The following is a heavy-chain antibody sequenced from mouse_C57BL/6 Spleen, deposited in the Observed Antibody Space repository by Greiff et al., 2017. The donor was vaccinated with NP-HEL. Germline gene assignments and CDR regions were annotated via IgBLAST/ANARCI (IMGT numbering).Heavy chain of an antibody. CDR2: IYPGSGNT. J-gene: IGHJ4*01. Sequence: QVQLQQSGPELVKPGASVKISCKASGYTFTSYYIHWVKQRPGQGLEWIGWIYPGSGNTKYNEKFKGKATLTADTSSSTAYMQLRSLTSEDSAVYYCARRPSYGRCRGYAVECWGQGTTVTVAS. V-gene: IGHV1-66*01. CDR1: GYTFTSYY. D-gene: IGHD1-1*01. CDR3: ARRPSYGRCRGYAVEC.